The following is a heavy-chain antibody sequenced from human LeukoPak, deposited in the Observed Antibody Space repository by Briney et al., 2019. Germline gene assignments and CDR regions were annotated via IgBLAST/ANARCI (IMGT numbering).Heavy chain of an antibody. D-gene: IGHD4-23*01. Sequence: ASVKVSCTASGYTFTSYYMHWVRQAPGQGLEWMGIINPSGGSTSYAQKFQGRVTMTRDMSTSTDYMELSSLRSEDTAVYYCARDNSVEDTAWWFDPWGQGTLVTVSS. CDR3: ARDNSVEDTAWWFDP. CDR2: INPSGGST. CDR1: GYTFTSYY. J-gene: IGHJ5*02. V-gene: IGHV1-46*01.